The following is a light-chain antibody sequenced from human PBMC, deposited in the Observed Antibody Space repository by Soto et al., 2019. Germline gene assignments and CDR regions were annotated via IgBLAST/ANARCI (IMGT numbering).Light chain of an antibody. V-gene: IGLV2-8*01. J-gene: IGLJ2*01. CDR1: SSDVGGYNF. CDR2: EVS. Sequence: QSALTQPPSASGSPGQSVTISCTGTSSDVGGYNFVSWYQQHPGKAPKLLIYEVSKRPSGVPDRFSGSKSDNTASLTVSGLQAEYEADYYCSSFAGGNNLLFGGGTKLPVL. CDR3: SSFAGGNNLL.